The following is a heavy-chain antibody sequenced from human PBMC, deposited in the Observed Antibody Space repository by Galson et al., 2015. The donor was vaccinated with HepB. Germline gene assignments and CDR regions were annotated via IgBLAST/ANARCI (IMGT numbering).Heavy chain of an antibody. CDR3: ALRTGTYPYYFDF. V-gene: IGHV1-18*01. CDR1: GYTFTSYG. J-gene: IGHJ4*02. D-gene: IGHD3-10*01. CDR2: ISPYNGNT. Sequence: SVKVSCKASGYTFTSYGLSWPRQAPGQGLEYMGWISPYNGNTNYAQKLQGRVTMTTDKSTTTAYMELRSLRSDDTAVYYCALRTGTYPYYFDFWGQGTLVAVSS.